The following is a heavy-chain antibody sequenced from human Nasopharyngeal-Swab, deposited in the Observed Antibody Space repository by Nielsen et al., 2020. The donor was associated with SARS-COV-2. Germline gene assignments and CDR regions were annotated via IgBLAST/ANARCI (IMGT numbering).Heavy chain of an antibody. V-gene: IGHV1-8*01. J-gene: IGHJ5*02. CDR2: MNPNSGNT. CDR3: AREVVRGVISPSWFDP. CDR1: GYKFTSYD. Sequence: ASEKVSCKASGYKFTSYDINWVRQATGKGLEWMGWMNPNSGNTGYAQKFQGRVTMTSNTSISTAYMELSSLRSEETAVYYCAREVVRGVISPSWFDPWCQGTLVTVSS. D-gene: IGHD3-10*01.